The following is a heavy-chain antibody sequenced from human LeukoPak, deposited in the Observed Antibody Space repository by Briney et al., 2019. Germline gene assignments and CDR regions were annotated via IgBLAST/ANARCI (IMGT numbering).Heavy chain of an antibody. D-gene: IGHD3-3*01. Sequence: GGSLRLSCAASGFIFSTYSMSWVRQAPGKGLEWVANIKQDGSEKYYVDSVKGRFTISRDNAKNSLYLQMNSLRAEDTAVYYCARISRGLRGWFDPWGQGTLVTVSS. CDR3: ARISRGLRGWFDP. CDR1: GFIFSTYS. J-gene: IGHJ5*02. CDR2: IKQDGSEK. V-gene: IGHV3-7*01.